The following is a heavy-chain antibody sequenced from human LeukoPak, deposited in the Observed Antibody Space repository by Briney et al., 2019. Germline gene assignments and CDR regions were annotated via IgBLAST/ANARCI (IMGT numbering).Heavy chain of an antibody. J-gene: IGHJ4*02. CDR2: FYVGGVT. CDR1: GGSITNNY. D-gene: IGHD3-3*01. V-gene: IGHV4-4*07. Sequence: SETLSLTCIVSGGSITNNYWSWIRQPAGKGLEWIGRFYVGGVTEYNPSLKSRVTISVDTSKNQFSLKLSSVTAADTAVYYCARHFMGPETGRGEWLLSDFDYWGQGTLVTVSS. CDR3: ARHFMGPETGRGEWLLSDFDY.